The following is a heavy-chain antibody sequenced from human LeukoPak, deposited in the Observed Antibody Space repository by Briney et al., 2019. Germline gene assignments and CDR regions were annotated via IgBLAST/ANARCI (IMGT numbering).Heavy chain of an antibody. D-gene: IGHD6-13*01. CDR3: ARVYYSSSYDYWYFDL. CDR1: GGSISSSGYL. V-gene: IGHV4-39*07. CDR2: MYYSGIT. J-gene: IGHJ2*01. Sequence: SETLSLTCTVSGGSISSSGYLWGWVRQPPGKGLEWIGIMYYSGITHYNPSLKSRVTISVDTSKTQFSLRLSSVTAADTAVYYCARVYYSSSYDYWYFDLWGRGTLVTVSS.